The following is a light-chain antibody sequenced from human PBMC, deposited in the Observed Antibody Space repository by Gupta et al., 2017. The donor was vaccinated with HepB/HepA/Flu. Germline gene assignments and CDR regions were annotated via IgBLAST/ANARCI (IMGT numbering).Light chain of an antibody. CDR2: LAS. CDR3: MQALQTPGT. CDR1: QSLLHFNGLHY. Sequence: EIVMTQSPLSLPITPGEPASISCTSSQSLLHFNGLHYLDWFVSKPGQPPHTLLYLASKRAARVPDRFRGSGSGTSIPLEIRRVAADDVGIYSCMQALQTPGTFGQGTKVDIK. V-gene: IGKV2-28*01. J-gene: IGKJ1*01.